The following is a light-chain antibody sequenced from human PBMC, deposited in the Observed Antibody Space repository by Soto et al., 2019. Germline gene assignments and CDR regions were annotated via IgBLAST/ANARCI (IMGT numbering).Light chain of an antibody. Sequence: DIQMTQSPSTLSASVGDRVTITCRASQNINRWLAWYQQKPGKAPKFLIYMASSLESGVPSRFSGSGSGTEFTLTINSLQPDDFATYYCQQYNSYSLTFGQGTKVEIK. CDR2: MAS. V-gene: IGKV1-5*03. J-gene: IGKJ1*01. CDR3: QQYNSYSLT. CDR1: QNINRW.